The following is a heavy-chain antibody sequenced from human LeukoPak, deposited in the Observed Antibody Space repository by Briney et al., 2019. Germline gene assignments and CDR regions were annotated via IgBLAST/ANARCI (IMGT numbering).Heavy chain of an antibody. D-gene: IGHD1-14*01. CDR1: GFTFSTYW. J-gene: IGHJ4*02. Sequence: GSLRLSCAASGFTFSTYWLSWVRQAPGKGLEWVGNIKVDGSERNYVDSVKGRFTISRDNAKNSLYLQMNSLRAEDTAVYYCATTRFFDYWGQGTLVTVSS. CDR3: ATTRFFDY. V-gene: IGHV3-7*01. CDR2: IKVDGSER.